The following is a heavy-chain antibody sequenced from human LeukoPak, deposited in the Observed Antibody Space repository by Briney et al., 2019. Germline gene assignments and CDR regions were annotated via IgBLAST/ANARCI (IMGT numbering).Heavy chain of an antibody. V-gene: IGHV4-34*01. Sequence: PSETLSLTCAVYGGSFSGYYWSWIRQPPGKGLEWIGEINHSGSTNYNPSLKSRVTISVDTSKNQFSLKLSSVTAADTAVYYCARGGILWWRAFDIWGQGTMVTVSS. CDR1: GGSFSGYY. J-gene: IGHJ3*02. CDR3: ARGGILWWRAFDI. D-gene: IGHD2-21*01. CDR2: INHSGST.